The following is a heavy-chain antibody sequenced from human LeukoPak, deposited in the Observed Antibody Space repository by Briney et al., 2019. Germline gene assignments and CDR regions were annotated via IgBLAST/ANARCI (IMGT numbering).Heavy chain of an antibody. D-gene: IGHD2-2*02. J-gene: IGHJ5*02. CDR2: IIPIFGTA. Sequence: SVKVSCKASGGTFSSYAISWVRQAPGQGLEWMGGIIPIFGTANYAQKFQGRVRITTDESTSPAYMGLSSLRSEDTAVYCCARDPRAQYCSSTSCYTLGNWFDPWGQGTLVTVSS. CDR3: ARDPRAQYCSSTSCYTLGNWFDP. V-gene: IGHV1-69*05. CDR1: GGTFSSYA.